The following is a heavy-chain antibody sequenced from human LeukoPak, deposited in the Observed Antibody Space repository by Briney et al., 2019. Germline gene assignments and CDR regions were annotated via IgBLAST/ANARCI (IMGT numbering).Heavy chain of an antibody. CDR3: ARQGGTTVVTKSAELIDY. V-gene: IGHV5-51*01. CDR2: IYPGDSDT. CDR1: GYSFTSYW. Sequence: GESLKISCKGSGYSFTSYWIGWVRQMPGKGLEWMGIIYPGDSDTRYSPSFQGQVTISADKSISTAYLQWSSLKASDTAMYYCARQGGTTVVTKSAELIDYWGQGTLVTVSS. D-gene: IGHD4-23*01. J-gene: IGHJ4*02.